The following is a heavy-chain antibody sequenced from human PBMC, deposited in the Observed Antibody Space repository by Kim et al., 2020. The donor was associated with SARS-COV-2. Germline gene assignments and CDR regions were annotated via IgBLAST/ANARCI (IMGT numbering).Heavy chain of an antibody. V-gene: IGHV3-30-3*01. J-gene: IGHJ6*02. CDR2: ISYDGSNN. D-gene: IGHD3-10*01. CDR1: GFTLSTYA. CDR3: ARDPWSRLRGLIYSYYGMDV. Sequence: GGSLRLSCAASGFTLSTYAMHWVRQTPGKGLEWVAGISYDGSNNYYADSVKGRFTISRDNSKNTLYLQMNILRPEDTAVYHCARDPWSRLRGLIYSYYGMDVCGQGTTVTVSS.